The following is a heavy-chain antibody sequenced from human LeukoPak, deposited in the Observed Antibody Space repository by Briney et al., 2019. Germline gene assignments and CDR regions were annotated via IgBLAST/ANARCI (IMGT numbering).Heavy chain of an antibody. CDR2: MNPKTGDT. Sequence: APVRVSCKASGYTFTGYDINWVRQATGQGLEWMGWMNPKTGDTGYAQKFQGRVNMTRNTSIDTAYMELSGLRSDDTAVYYCTRGSLSGSSRDYWGQGTRLTVSS. CDR1: GYTFTGYD. D-gene: IGHD1-26*01. CDR3: TRGSLSGSSRDY. V-gene: IGHV1-8*01. J-gene: IGHJ4*02.